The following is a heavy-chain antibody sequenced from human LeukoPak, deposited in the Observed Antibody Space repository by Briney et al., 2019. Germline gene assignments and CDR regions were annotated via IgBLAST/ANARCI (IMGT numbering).Heavy chain of an antibody. CDR2: INPNSGGT. J-gene: IGHJ4*02. CDR1: GYTFTGYY. Sequence: ASVKVSCKASGYTFTGYYMHWVRQAPGQGLEWMGWINPNSGGTNYAQKFQGRVTMTRDTSISTAYMELRSLRSDDTAVYYCARCLLEWPCDYWGQGTLVTVSS. D-gene: IGHD3-3*01. V-gene: IGHV1-2*02. CDR3: ARCLLEWPCDY.